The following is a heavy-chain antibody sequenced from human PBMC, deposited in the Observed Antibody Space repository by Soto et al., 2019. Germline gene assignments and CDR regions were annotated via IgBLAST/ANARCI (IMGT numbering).Heavy chain of an antibody. CDR3: AREGLPLDY. J-gene: IGHJ4*02. D-gene: IGHD2-15*01. CDR1: GYTFTSYA. Sequence: QVQLVQSGAEEKKPGASVKVSCKASGYTFTSYAMNWVRQAPGQRLEWMGWINAGNGNTKYSQKFQGRVTITRDTSGRTAYMGLSSLRYEDTAVYYCAREGLPLDYWGQGTRVTVSS. V-gene: IGHV1-3*05. CDR2: INAGNGNT.